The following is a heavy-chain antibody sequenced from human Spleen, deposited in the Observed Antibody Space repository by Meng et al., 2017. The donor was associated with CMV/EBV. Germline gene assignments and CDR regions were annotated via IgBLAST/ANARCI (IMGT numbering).Heavy chain of an antibody. Sequence: ASVKVSCKASGYTFTSYGISWVRQAPGQGLEWMGWISAYNGNTNYAQKLQGRVTMTTDTSTGTAYMELRSLRSDDTAVYYCARDNWDYCTSSSCYRNNWFDPWGQGTLVTVSS. V-gene: IGHV1-18*01. D-gene: IGHD2-2*01. CDR1: GYTFTSYG. CDR3: ARDNWDYCTSSSCYRNNWFDP. CDR2: ISAYNGNT. J-gene: IGHJ5*02.